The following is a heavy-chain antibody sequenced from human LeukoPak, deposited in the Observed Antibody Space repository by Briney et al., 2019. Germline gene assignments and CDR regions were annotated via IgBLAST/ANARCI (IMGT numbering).Heavy chain of an antibody. CDR3: ARGSTVYDPLDMDV. Sequence: PGGSLRLSCAASGFSFSSYGMHWVRQAPGKGLEWVSSISSSSSYIYYADSVKGRFTISRDNAKNSLYLQMNSLRAEDTAVYYCARGSTVYDPLDMDVWGKGTTVTVSS. D-gene: IGHD3-3*01. J-gene: IGHJ6*03. CDR2: ISSSSSYI. V-gene: IGHV3-21*01. CDR1: GFSFSSYG.